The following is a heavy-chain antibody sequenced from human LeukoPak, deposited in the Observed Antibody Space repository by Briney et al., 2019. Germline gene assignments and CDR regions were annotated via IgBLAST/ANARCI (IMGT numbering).Heavy chain of an antibody. Sequence: SETLSLTCAVYGGSFSGYYWSWIRQPPGKGLEWIGEINHSGSTNYNPSLKSRVTISVDTSKNQFSLKLSSVTAADTAVYYCAGNHYDFWSGYYTALDYWGQGTLVTVSS. CDR3: AGNHYDFWSGYYTALDY. CDR2: INHSGST. J-gene: IGHJ4*02. D-gene: IGHD3-3*01. CDR1: GGSFSGYY. V-gene: IGHV4-34*01.